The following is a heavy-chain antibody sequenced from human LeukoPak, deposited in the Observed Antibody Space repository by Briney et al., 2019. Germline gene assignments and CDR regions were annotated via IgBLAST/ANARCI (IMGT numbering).Heavy chain of an antibody. CDR1: GFTFSTQW. Sequence: GGSLRLSCAASGFTFSTQWMSWVRQAPGKGLEWVAIVNQGGTQKYYVDSVKGRFTISRDNAENSLYLQMNSLRAEDTAVYYCAREHYFYYLDAWGKGTTVTISS. CDR3: AREHYFYYLDA. J-gene: IGHJ6*03. CDR2: VNQGGTQK. V-gene: IGHV3-7*01.